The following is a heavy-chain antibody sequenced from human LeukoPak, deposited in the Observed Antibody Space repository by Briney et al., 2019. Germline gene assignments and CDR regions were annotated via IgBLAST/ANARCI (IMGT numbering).Heavy chain of an antibody. CDR2: FDPEDGET. Sequence: ASVKVSFKVSGYTLTELSMHWVRQAPGKGLEWMGGFDPEDGETIYAQKFQGRVTMTEDTSTDTAYMELSSLRSEDTAVHYCATRGRWELPLGYFDYWGQGTLVTVSS. CDR1: GYTLTELS. CDR3: ATRGRWELPLGYFDY. V-gene: IGHV1-24*01. D-gene: IGHD1-26*01. J-gene: IGHJ4*02.